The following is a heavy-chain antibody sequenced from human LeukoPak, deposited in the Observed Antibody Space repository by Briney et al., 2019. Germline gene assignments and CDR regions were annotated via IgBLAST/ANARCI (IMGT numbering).Heavy chain of an antibody. D-gene: IGHD6-19*01. Sequence: ASVKVSCKASGYTFTSYGISWMRQAPRRGLEWMGWVSGYNGNTNYEQNLQGRVTKTTDTSTSTAYMELGSLRSDDTAVYYCARVKRSAYSSGSNWFDPWGQGTLVTVSS. J-gene: IGHJ5*02. V-gene: IGHV1-18*01. CDR1: GYTFTSYG. CDR3: ARVKRSAYSSGSNWFDP. CDR2: VSGYNGNT.